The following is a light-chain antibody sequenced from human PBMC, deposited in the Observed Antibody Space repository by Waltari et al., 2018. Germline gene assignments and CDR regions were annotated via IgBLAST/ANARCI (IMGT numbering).Light chain of an antibody. CDR1: SSDVGSYNY. CDR3: SSYTSSVL. J-gene: IGLJ2*01. CDR2: HGS. V-gene: IGLV2-14*03. Sequence: QSALTQPASVSGSPGQSITISCTGTSSDVGSYNYVSWYQQLPGKAPKTIIYHGSKRPSGVSNRFSGSKSGNTASLTISGLQAEDEADYYCSSYTSSVLFGGGTKLTVL.